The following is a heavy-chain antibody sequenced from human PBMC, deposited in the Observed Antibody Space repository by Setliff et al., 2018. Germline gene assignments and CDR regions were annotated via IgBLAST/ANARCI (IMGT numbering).Heavy chain of an antibody. CDR3: ARGGTYRYFDY. V-gene: IGHV4-34*01. J-gene: IGHJ4*02. CDR2: INHTGAT. Sequence: PSETLSLTCAASGGSFSYYYWTWIRQSPGKGLEWIGEINHTGATKYDPSLKSRVTMSVDTSKTQFSLKLNSMTTADTAVYYCARGGTYRYFDYWGQGALVTVSS. CDR1: GGSFSYYY.